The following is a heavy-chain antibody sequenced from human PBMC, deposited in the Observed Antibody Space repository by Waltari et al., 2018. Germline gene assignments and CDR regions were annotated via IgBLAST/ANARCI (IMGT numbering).Heavy chain of an antibody. J-gene: IGHJ4*02. CDR1: GGSFSGYY. Sequence: QVQLQQWGAGLLKPSETLSLTCAVYGGSFSGYYWSLIRQPPGKGLEWIGEINHSGSTNYNPSLKSRVTISVDTSKNQFSLKLSSVTAADTAVYYCARSPSMVRGLVDYWGQGTLVTVSS. CDR3: ARSPSMVRGLVDY. CDR2: INHSGST. V-gene: IGHV4-34*01. D-gene: IGHD3-10*01.